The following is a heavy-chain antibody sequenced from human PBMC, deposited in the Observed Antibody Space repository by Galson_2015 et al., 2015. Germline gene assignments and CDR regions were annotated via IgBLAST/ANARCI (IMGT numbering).Heavy chain of an antibody. CDR1: GFTFSNYA. CDR2: IIGSGSSYI. Sequence: SLRLSCAASGFTFSNYAMTWVRQAPGKGLEWVSTIIGSGSSYIYYADSVKGRFTISRDNAKNSLYLQMNSLRAEDTAVYYCAREGNYVVLWAADYWGQGTLVIVSS. J-gene: IGHJ4*02. CDR3: AREGNYVVLWAADY. V-gene: IGHV3-21*01. D-gene: IGHD1-7*01.